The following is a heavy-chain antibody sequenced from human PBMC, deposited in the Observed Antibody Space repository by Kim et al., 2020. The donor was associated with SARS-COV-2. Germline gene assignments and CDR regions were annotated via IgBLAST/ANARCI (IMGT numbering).Heavy chain of an antibody. CDR3: ARSALFRTFDI. CDR1: GDSISSSY. J-gene: IGHJ3*02. Sequence: SETLSLTCTVSGDSISSSYWSWIRQPPGKGLEWIGYMYYSGSTNYNPSLKSRVTISVDTSKNQFSLKLSSVTAADTAVYYCARSALFRTFDIWGQGTMVTVSS. V-gene: IGHV4-59*08. D-gene: IGHD2-21*01. CDR2: MYYSGST.